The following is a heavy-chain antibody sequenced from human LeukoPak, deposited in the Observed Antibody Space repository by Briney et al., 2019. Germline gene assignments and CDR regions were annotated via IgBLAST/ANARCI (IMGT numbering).Heavy chain of an antibody. V-gene: IGHV3-20*04. J-gene: IGHJ3*02. CDR1: GFTFDDYG. CDR2: INWNGGST. D-gene: IGHD3-22*01. CDR3: ARATYDSSGYYPEGAFDI. Sequence: GGSLRLSCAASGFTFDDYGMSWVRQAPGKGLEWVSGINWNGGSTGYADSVKGRFTISRDNAKNSLYLQMNSLSAEDTALYYCARATYDSSGYYPEGAFDIWGQGTMVTVSS.